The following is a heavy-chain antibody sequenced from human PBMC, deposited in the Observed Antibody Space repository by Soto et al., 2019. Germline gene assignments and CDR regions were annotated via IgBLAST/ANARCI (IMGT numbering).Heavy chain of an antibody. CDR2: IYYRGNS. D-gene: IGHD3-10*02. Sequence: PETLSLTCAVSGGSISSDDWWTWVRQTPGKGLEWIGDIYYRGNSNYNPSLMSRVTIAVDKAKSQFSLRLDSVTAADTAVYYCARSDGYRVCRGKWLDPWGQGILVTVSS. V-gene: IGHV4-4*03. CDR1: GGSISSDDW. J-gene: IGHJ5*02. CDR3: ARSDGYRVCRGKWLDP.